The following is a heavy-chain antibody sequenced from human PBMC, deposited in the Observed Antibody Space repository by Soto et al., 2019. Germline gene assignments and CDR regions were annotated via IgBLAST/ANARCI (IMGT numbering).Heavy chain of an antibody. J-gene: IGHJ6*02. CDR2: INAGNGNT. Sequence: GASVKVSCKASGYTFTSYAMHWVRQAPGQRLEWMGWINAGNGNTKYPQKFQGRVTITRDTSASTAYMELSSLRSEDTAVYYCARDRPEYYYGMDVWGQGTTVTVSS. CDR3: ARDRPEYYYGMDV. V-gene: IGHV1-3*01. CDR1: GYTFTSYA.